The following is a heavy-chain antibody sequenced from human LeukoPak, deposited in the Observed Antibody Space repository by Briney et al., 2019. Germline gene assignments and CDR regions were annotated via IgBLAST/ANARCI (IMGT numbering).Heavy chain of an antibody. Sequence: SXIRQPPGXGLEGIGEINHSGSTNSNQSLRSRITISVDTTKNQFSLKLSSVTAADTSVYYCARGGPNWNYARRGFDYWGQGTLVTVSS. D-gene: IGHD1-7*01. J-gene: IGHJ4*02. CDR3: ARGGPNWNYARRGFDY. CDR2: INHSGST. V-gene: IGHV4-34*01.